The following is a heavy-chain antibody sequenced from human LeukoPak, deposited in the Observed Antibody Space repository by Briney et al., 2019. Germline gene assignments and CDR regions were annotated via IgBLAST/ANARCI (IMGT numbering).Heavy chain of an antibody. D-gene: IGHD2/OR15-2a*01. CDR2: IYYSGYT. V-gene: IGHV4-59*12. J-gene: IGHJ6*03. Sequence: SETLSLTCTVSGGSISSYYWSWIRQPPGKGLEWIGCIYYSGYTNYKSSLKSRVTISVDTSKNQFSLKLSSVTAADTAVYYCARRSSIGYYYMDVWGKGTTVTISS. CDR1: GGSISSYY. CDR3: ARRSSIGYYYMDV.